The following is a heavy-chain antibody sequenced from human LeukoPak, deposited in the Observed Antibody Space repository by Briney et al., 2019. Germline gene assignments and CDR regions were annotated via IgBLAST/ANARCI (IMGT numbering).Heavy chain of an antibody. D-gene: IGHD2-21*01. J-gene: IGHJ4*02. Sequence: ASVKVSCKASGGTFSSYAISWVRQAPGQGLEWMGGIIPIFGTANYAQKFQGRVTMTRDTSTSTVYMELSSLRSEDTAVYYCARDGLPEGLDYWGQGTLVTVSS. V-gene: IGHV1-69*05. CDR2: IIPIFGTA. CDR1: GGTFSSYA. CDR3: ARDGLPEGLDY.